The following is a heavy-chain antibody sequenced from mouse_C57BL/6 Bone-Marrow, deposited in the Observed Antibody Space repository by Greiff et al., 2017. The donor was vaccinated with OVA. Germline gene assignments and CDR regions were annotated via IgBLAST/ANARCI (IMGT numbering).Heavy chain of an antibody. CDR2: INPNNGGT. Sequence: EVQLQQSGPELVKPGASVKISCKASGYTFTDYYMNWVKQSPGKSLEWIGDINPNNGGTSYNQKFKGKATLTVDKSSSTAYMELRSLTSEDSAVYYCAREYYEAAYYFDYWGQGTTLTVSS. CDR1: GYTFTDYY. CDR3: AREYYEAAYYFDY. J-gene: IGHJ2*01. D-gene: IGHD2-4*01. V-gene: IGHV1-26*01.